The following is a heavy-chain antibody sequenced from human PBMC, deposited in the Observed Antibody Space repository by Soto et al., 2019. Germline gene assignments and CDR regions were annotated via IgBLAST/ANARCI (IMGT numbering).Heavy chain of an antibody. CDR1: GYTFTSYA. J-gene: IGHJ4*02. D-gene: IGHD1-26*01. CDR2: INAGNGNT. CDR3: ARGLGLYYFDY. Sequence: ASVKVSCKASGYTFTSYAMHWVRQAPGQRLEWMGWINAGNGNTKHSQKFQGRVTITRDTSASTAYMELSSLRSEDTAVYYCARGLGLYYFDYWGQGTLVTSPQ. V-gene: IGHV1-3*01.